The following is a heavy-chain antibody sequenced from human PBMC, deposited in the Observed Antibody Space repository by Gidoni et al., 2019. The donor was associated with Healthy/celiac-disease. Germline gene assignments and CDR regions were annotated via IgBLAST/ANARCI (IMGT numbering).Heavy chain of an antibody. CDR2: IKSKTDGGTT. D-gene: IGHD3-22*01. V-gene: IGHV3-15*01. Sequence: EVKLVESGGGLVMPGGSLRLSCSASGFTFSNAWLSWVRQAPGKGLEWFGRIKSKTDGGTTDYAAPVKGRFTISRDDSKNTLYLQMNSLKTEDTAVYYCTTAKYYYDSSGYYPDYWGQGTLVTVSS. J-gene: IGHJ4*02. CDR3: TTAKYYYDSSGYYPDY. CDR1: GFTFSNAW.